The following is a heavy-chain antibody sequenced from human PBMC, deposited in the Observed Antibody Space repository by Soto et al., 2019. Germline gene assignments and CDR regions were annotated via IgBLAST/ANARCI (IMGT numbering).Heavy chain of an antibody. CDR2: ISAYNGNT. J-gene: IGHJ4*02. CDR3: ARESSSSCHDY. Sequence: QVQLVQSGAEVKKPGASVKVSCKASGYTFTSYGISWVRQAPEQGLEWMGWISAYNGNTNYAQKLQGRVTMTTDTSTRTAYMELGSLGSDDTAVYYWARESSSSCHDYWGQGTLVTVSS. CDR1: GYTFTSYG. V-gene: IGHV1-18*01. D-gene: IGHD6-13*01.